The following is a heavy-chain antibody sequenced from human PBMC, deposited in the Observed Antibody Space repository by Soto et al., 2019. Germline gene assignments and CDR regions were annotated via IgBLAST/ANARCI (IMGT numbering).Heavy chain of an antibody. D-gene: IGHD1-1*01. CDR2: FVSSTGST. Sequence: GGSLRLSCSASGFTFSSYTMNWVRQAPGKGLEWISTFVSSTGSTFYAESVEGRFTISKDDSKNTLYLQMNSLRAEDTAVYYCAKQHTTVPTPANYFDYWGQGTLVTVSS. J-gene: IGHJ4*02. CDR1: GFTFSSYT. V-gene: IGHV3-23*01. CDR3: AKQHTTVPTPANYFDY.